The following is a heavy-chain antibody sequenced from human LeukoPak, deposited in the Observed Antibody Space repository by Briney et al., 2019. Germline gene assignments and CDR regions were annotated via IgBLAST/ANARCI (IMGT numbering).Heavy chain of an antibody. CDR2: IYTSGNT. J-gene: IGHJ6*02. D-gene: IGHD4-17*01. Sequence: SETLSLNCTVSGGSISSYYWSWIRQPAGKGLEWIGRIYTSGNTNYNPSLKSRATMSVDTSKNQFSLKLSSVTAADTAVYYCARMTTVTAHHYYYYGMDVWGQGTTVTVSS. CDR1: GGSISSYY. V-gene: IGHV4-4*07. CDR3: ARMTTVTAHHYYYYGMDV.